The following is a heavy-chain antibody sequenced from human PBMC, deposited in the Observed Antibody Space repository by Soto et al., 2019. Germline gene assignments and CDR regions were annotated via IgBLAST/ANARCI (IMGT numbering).Heavy chain of an antibody. CDR3: ARGEQYSGRIFDY. Sequence: LSLTCANTGDSVSSNSAVWSWVRKSPSRGLEWLGRTYYRSKWYYEYAVSVRGRITINPDTSKNQYSLQLNSVTPEDTAVYFCARGEQYSGRIFDYWGQGTLV. CDR2: TYYRSKWYY. J-gene: IGHJ4*01. D-gene: IGHD1-26*01. CDR1: GDSVSSNSAV. V-gene: IGHV6-1*01.